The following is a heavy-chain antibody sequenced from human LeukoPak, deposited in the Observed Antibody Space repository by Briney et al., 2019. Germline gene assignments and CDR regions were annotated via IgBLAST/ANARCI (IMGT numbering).Heavy chain of an antibody. CDR1: GGSISSYY. J-gene: IGHJ3*02. D-gene: IGHD2-21*02. CDR3: ARDSGYCGGDCYPDAFDI. Sequence: SETLSLTCTVSGGSISSYYWSWIRQPPGKGLEWIGYIYYSGSTNYNPSLKSRVTISVDTSKNQFSLKLSSVTAADTAVYYCARDSGYCGGDCYPDAFDIWGQGTMVTVSS. V-gene: IGHV4-59*01. CDR2: IYYSGST.